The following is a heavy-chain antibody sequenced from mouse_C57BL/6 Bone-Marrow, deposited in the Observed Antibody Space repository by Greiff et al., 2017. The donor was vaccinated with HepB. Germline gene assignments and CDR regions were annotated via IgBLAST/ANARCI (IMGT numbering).Heavy chain of an antibody. CDR3: AAYGYYCGY. J-gene: IGHJ2*01. CDR2: IHPNSGST. Sequence: VQLQQSGAELVKPGASVKLSCTASGYTFPSYWMHWVKQRPGQGLEWIGMIHPNSGSTNYNEKFKSKATLTVDKSSSTAYKQLISLTSEDSAVYYCAAYGYYCGYWGQGTTLTVSS. V-gene: IGHV1-64*01. CDR1: GYTFPSYW. D-gene: IGHD2-2*01.